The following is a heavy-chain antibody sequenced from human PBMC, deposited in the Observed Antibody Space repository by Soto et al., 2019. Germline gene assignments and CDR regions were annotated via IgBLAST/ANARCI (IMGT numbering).Heavy chain of an antibody. V-gene: IGHV2-5*02. CDR2: IYWDDDN. D-gene: IGHD6-19*01. Sequence: QITLKESGPTLVKPTQTLTLTCTFSGFSLSTGEVGVGWIRQPPGKALEWLPLIYWDDDNRYSPYLKSMVTRTKNTSKQEVVLTLANIDPVDAGTCYCAHRVSRGRPWTWGAFDTWGQGLMVTVSS. CDR1: GFSLSTGEVG. J-gene: IGHJ3*02. CDR3: AHRVSRGRPWTWGAFDT.